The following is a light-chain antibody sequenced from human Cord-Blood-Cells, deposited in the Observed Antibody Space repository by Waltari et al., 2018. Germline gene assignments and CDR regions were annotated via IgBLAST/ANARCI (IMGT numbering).Light chain of an antibody. Sequence: DIQMTQSPSTLSASVGDRVTITCRASQSISSCLDWYQQKPGTAPKLLIYKASSLESGVPSRFSGSGSGTELSLTISSLQPDDFATYYCHQYNSYSPAFGQGTKVDIK. J-gene: IGKJ1*01. V-gene: IGKV1-5*03. CDR3: HQYNSYSPA. CDR2: KAS. CDR1: QSISSC.